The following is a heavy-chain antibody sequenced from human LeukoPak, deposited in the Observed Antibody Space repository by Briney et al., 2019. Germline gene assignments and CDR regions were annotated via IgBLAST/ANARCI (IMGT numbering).Heavy chain of an antibody. CDR1: GFTFSSYS. CDR3: ARDVRDYYYYYMDV. J-gene: IGHJ6*03. V-gene: IGHV3-21*01. Sequence: GGSLRLSCAASGFTFSSYSMNWVRQAPGKGLEWVSSISSSSSYIYYADSVKGRFTISRDNAKNSLYLQMNSLRAEDTAVYYCARDVRDYYYYYMDVWGKGTTVTVSS. CDR2: ISSSSSYI.